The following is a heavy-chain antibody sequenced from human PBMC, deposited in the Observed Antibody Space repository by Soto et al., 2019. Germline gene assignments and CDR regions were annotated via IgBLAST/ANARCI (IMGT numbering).Heavy chain of an antibody. CDR1: GGSISSGGYY. Sequence: TLSLTCTVSGGSISSGGYYWSWIRQHPGKGLEWIGYIYYSGSTYYNPSLKSRVTISVDTSKNQFSLKLSSVTAADTAVYYCARASAREAHYFDYWGQGTLVTVSS. D-gene: IGHD5-12*01. V-gene: IGHV4-31*03. CDR3: ARASAREAHYFDY. J-gene: IGHJ4*02. CDR2: IYYSGST.